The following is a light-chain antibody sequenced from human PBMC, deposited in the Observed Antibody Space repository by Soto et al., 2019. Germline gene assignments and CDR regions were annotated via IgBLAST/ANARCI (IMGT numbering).Light chain of an antibody. CDR2: EVI. CDR3: ASYAGSNNFV. Sequence: QSVLTQPPSTSGSPGQSVTISCTGTSSDVGGYNYVSWYRQHPGEAPKRIIYEVIKRPSGVPDRFSGSKSGNTASLTVSGLQAEDEGDYYCASYAGSNNFVFGTGTKLTVL. V-gene: IGLV2-8*01. J-gene: IGLJ1*01. CDR1: SSDVGGYNY.